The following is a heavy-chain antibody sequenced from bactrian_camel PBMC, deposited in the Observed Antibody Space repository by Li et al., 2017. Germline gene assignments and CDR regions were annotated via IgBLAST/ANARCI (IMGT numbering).Heavy chain of an antibody. J-gene: IGHJ4*01. CDR1: GFTFSNAF. CDR3: ATDGPRLIACGSSCRPY. V-gene: IGHV3-2*01. CDR2: IYADGSNT. D-gene: IGHD2*01. Sequence: HVQLVESGGGLVQPGGSLRLSCSASGFTFSNAFIHWVRQAPGKGLEWVSSIYADGSNTYYTDFVGRFTSSRDNAKNTVYLQMNSLKTEDTGVYYCATDGPRLIACGSSCRPYWGQGTQVTVS.